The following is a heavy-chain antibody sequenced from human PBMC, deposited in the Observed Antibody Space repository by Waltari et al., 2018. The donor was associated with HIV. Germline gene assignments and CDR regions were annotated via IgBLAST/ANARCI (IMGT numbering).Heavy chain of an antibody. V-gene: IGHV3-7*01. J-gene: IGHJ6*02. CDR3: ARDGSDFWSVYYGMDF. CDR1: GFTSSGFL. D-gene: IGHD3-3*01. CDR2: IKPDGSAK. Sequence: EVELEEFGGGLVQPGETLKISCKACGFTSSGFLMSWVRRAPGKGLEWVANIKPDGSAKNYLGSVKARFTISRDNTKNFLFLQMDRLRADDTATYYCARDGSDFWSVYYGMDFWGQGTTVTVSS.